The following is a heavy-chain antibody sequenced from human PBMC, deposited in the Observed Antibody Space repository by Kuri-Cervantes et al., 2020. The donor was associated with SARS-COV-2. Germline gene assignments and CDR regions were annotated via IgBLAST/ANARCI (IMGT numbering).Heavy chain of an antibody. CDR1: GGTFSSYT. D-gene: IGHD2-2*01. J-gene: IGHJ5*02. CDR2: IIPILGIA. Sequence: SVKVSCKASGGTFSSYTISWVRQAPGQGLEWMGRIIPILGIANYAQKFQGRVTITAGKSTSTAYMELSSLRSEDTAVYYCARGRIAVVPAAKAFDPWGQGTLVTVSS. CDR3: ARGRIAVVPAAKAFDP. V-gene: IGHV1-69*02.